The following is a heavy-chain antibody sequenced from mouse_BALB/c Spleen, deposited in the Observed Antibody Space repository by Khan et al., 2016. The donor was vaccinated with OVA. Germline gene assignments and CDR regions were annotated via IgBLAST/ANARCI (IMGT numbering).Heavy chain of an antibody. CDR2: IYPGSGST. CDR3: TRGEDDGDY. Sequence: LQQPGSELVRPGASVKLSCKASGYTFTSYWMHWVKQRPGQGLEWIGNIYPGSGSTNYDEKFKSKATLTVDTSSSTAYMQLSSLTSEDSAVYSCTRGEDDGDYWGQGTTLTVSS. V-gene: IGHV1S22*01. CDR1: GYTFTSYW. J-gene: IGHJ2*01. D-gene: IGHD2-12*01.